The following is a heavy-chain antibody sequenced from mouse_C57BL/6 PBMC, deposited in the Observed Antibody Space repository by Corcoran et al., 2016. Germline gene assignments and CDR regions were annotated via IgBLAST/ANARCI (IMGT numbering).Heavy chain of an antibody. Sequence: QIQLVQSGPELKKPGETVKISCKASGYTFTTYGMSWVKQAPGKGLKWMGWINTYSGVPTYADDFKGRFDFSLETSASTAYLQINNLKNEDTATYFCARDSNWYFDVWGTGTTVTVSS. V-gene: IGHV9-3*01. CDR1: GYTFTTYG. CDR2: INTYSGVP. J-gene: IGHJ1*03. CDR3: ARDSNWYFDV. D-gene: IGHD2-5*01.